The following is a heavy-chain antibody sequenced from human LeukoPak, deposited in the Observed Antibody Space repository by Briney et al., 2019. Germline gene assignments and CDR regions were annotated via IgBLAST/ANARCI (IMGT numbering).Heavy chain of an antibody. V-gene: IGHV3-7*01. Sequence: AGSLRLSCAASGFTFSRYWMSWVRQAPGKGLEWVADIKQDGSEKYYVDSVKGRFTISRDNAKNSLYLQMNSLRAEDTAVYYCARAVGSSWYNYYYYYMDVGGKGTTVTVSS. CDR3: ARAVGSSWYNYYYYYMDV. CDR2: IKQDGSEK. CDR1: GFTFSRYW. J-gene: IGHJ6*03. D-gene: IGHD6-13*01.